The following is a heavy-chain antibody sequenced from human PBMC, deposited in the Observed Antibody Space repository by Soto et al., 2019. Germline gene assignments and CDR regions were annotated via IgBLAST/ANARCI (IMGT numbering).Heavy chain of an antibody. CDR2: IYYSGST. J-gene: IGHJ5*02. Sequence: PSETLSLTCTVSGDSISSYYWSWIRQPPGKGLEWIGYIYYSGSTNYNPSLKSRVTISVDTSKNQFSLKLTSVTAADTAVYYCARSEGFGYSGYDFSGNWFAPWGQGTLVIVSS. CDR1: GDSISSYY. CDR3: ARSEGFGYSGYDFSGNWFAP. V-gene: IGHV4-59*01. D-gene: IGHD5-12*01.